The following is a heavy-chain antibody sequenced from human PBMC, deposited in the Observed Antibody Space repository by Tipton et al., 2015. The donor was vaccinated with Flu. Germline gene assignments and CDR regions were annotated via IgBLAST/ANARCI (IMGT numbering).Heavy chain of an antibody. CDR1: DYSISTNYY. CDR3: ARSTYCYGSGSSDL. Sequence: TLSLTCTVSDYSISTNYYWGWIRQPPGKGLEWIGCISHSGRTYYNPSLMSRVTISVDTAKNQFSQRLSSVTAADTAVYYCARSTYCYGSGSSDLWGPGTLVNVSS. CDR2: ISHSGRT. D-gene: IGHD3-10*01. V-gene: IGHV4-38-2*02. J-gene: IGHJ4*02.